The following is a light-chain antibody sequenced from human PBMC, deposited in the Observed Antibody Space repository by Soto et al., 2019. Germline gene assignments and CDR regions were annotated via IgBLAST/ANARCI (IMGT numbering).Light chain of an antibody. CDR1: QSISSS. V-gene: IGKV1-39*01. J-gene: IGKJ2*01. Sequence: DIQMTQSPSSLSASVGDRVTITCRASQSISSSLNWYQQKPGKAPKLLIYAASSLQIGVPSRFSGSGSGTDFTFTISSPQPEDFSTYHCQQSYSTPPTFGQGTKLEIK. CDR3: QQSYSTPPT. CDR2: AAS.